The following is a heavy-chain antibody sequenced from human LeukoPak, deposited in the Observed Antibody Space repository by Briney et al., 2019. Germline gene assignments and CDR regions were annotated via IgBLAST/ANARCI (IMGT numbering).Heavy chain of an antibody. D-gene: IGHD6-13*01. J-gene: IGHJ4*02. CDR1: GFTFSSYW. CDR3: ARDSPHPRIAAAGPVGDY. Sequence: QPGGYLRLSCAASGFTFSSYWMSWVRQAPGKGLEWVANIKQDGSEKYYVDSVKGRFTISRDNAKNSLYLQMNSLRAEDTAVYYCARDSPHPRIAAAGPVGDYWGQGTLVTVPS. CDR2: IKQDGSEK. V-gene: IGHV3-7*01.